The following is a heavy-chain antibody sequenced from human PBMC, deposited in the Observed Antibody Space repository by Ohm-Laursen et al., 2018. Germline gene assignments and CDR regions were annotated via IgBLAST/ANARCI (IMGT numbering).Heavy chain of an antibody. J-gene: IGHJ6*02. CDR3: ARCKQPRDYYGMDV. V-gene: IGHV3-11*01. D-gene: IGHD6-13*01. CDR2: ISSSGSTI. CDR1: GFTFSDYY. Sequence: SLRLSCAASGFTFSDYYMSWIRQASGKGLEWVSYISSSGSTIYYADSVKGRFTISRDNAKNSLYLQMNSLRAEDTAVYYCARCKQPRDYYGMDVWGQGTTVTVSS.